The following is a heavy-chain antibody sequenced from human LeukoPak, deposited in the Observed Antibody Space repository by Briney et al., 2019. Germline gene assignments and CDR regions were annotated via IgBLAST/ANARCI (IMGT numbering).Heavy chain of an antibody. CDR1: GFTFSSYG. V-gene: IGHV3-33*01. CDR2: IWYDGSNK. D-gene: IGHD6-6*01. CDR3: ARTSHSSSNYYYYYYMDV. Sequence: PGGSLRLSCAASGFTFSSYGMHWVRQAPGKGLEWVAVIWYDGSNKYYADSVKGRFTISRDSSKNTLYLQMNSLRAEDTAVYYCARTSHSSSNYYYYYYMDVWGKGTTVTVSS. J-gene: IGHJ6*03.